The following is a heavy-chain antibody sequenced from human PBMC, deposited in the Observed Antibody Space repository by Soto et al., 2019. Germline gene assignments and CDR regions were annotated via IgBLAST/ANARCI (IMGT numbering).Heavy chain of an antibody. CDR1: GGSFSGYY. CDR2: INHSGST. J-gene: IGHJ6*02. Sequence: PSETLSLTCAVYGGSFSGYYWSWIRQPPGKGLEWIGEINHSGSTNYNPSLKSRVTISVDTSKNQFSLKLSSVTAADTAVYYCARGRAVSPERPSYYYYYYGMDVWGQGTTVTVSS. CDR3: ARGRAVSPERPSYYYYYYGMDV. V-gene: IGHV4-34*01.